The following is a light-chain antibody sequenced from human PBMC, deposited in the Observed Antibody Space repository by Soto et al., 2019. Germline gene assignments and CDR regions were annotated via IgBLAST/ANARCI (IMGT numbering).Light chain of an antibody. Sequence: DIQMTQSPSTLSASVGDRVTITCRASQSIGTWLAWYQQKPGKAPKLLIYKASSLEGGVPSRFSGSGSGTEFNITVSSLQPDVFATYYCQQYNTYPLTFRGGTTVEIK. CDR3: QQYNTYPLT. CDR2: KAS. V-gene: IGKV1-5*03. J-gene: IGKJ4*01. CDR1: QSIGTW.